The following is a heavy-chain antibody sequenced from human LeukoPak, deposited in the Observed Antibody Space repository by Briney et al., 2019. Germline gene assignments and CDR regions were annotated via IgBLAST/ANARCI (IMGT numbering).Heavy chain of an antibody. CDR1: GYTFTSYG. J-gene: IGHJ4*02. CDR3: ARSIAALYYFDY. D-gene: IGHD6-6*01. Sequence: GASVTVSCKASGYTFTSYGISWVGQAPGQGGEWMGWISAYNGNTNYAQKLQGRVTMTTDTSTSTAYMELRSLRSDDTAVYYCARSIAALYYFDYWGQGTLVTVSS. CDR2: ISAYNGNT. V-gene: IGHV1-18*01.